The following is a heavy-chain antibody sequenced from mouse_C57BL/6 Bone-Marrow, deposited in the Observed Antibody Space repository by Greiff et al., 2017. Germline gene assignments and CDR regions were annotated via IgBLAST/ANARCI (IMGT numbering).Heavy chain of an antibody. Sequence: QVQLQQPGAELVKPGASVKMSCKASGYTFTSYWITWVKQRPGQGLEWIGDIYPGSGSTTYNEKFKSKDTLTVDTSSSTAYMQLSSLTSEDSAVYYGARGFYGNLYAMDYWGQGTSVTVSS. J-gene: IGHJ4*01. V-gene: IGHV1-55*01. CDR2: IYPGSGST. CDR3: ARGFYGNLYAMDY. CDR1: GYTFTSYW. D-gene: IGHD2-1*01.